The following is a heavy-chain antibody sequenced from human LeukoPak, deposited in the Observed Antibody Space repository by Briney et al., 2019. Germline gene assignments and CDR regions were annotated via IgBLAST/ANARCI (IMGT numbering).Heavy chain of an antibody. J-gene: IGHJ4*02. V-gene: IGHV4-31*03. CDR3: ARTAERYYYGSGSFGL. CDR2: IYYSGST. Sequence: PSETLSFTCTVSSCSISSGGCYWSWLGQHPGKSLEWIGYIYYSGSTYYNPSLKSRVTISVDTSKNQFSLKLSSVTAADTAVYYCARTAERYYYGSGSFGLWGQGTLVTVSS. CDR1: SCSISSGGCY. D-gene: IGHD3-10*01.